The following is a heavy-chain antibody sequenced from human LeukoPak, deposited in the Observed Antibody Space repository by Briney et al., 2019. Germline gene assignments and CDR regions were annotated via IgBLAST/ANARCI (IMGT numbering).Heavy chain of an antibody. J-gene: IGHJ5*02. CDR3: ARHYGP. CDR2: IYYSGST. Sequence: PSETLSLTCTVSGVSISSYYWSWIRQPPGKGLEWIGYIYYSGSTNYNPSLKSRVTISVDTSKNQFSLKLNSVTAADTAVYYCARHYGPWGQGTLVTVSS. D-gene: IGHD3-10*01. V-gene: IGHV4-59*08. CDR1: GVSISSYY.